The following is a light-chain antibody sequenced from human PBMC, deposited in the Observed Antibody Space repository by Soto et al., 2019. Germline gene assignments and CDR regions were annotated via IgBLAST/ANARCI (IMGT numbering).Light chain of an antibody. V-gene: IGKV1-9*01. Sequence: IQLTQSPSSLSASVGDRVTITCRASQGIGSYLAWYQQKPGEAPKLLIFAASTLQSGAPSRFSGSGSGTDFTLTISSLQAEDSATYYCQQSYNTPLTFGGGTKVDIK. CDR2: AAS. CDR1: QGIGSY. J-gene: IGKJ4*01. CDR3: QQSYNTPLT.